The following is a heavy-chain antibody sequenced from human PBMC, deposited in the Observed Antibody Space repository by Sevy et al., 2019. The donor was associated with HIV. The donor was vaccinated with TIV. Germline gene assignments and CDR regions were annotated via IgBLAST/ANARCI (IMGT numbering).Heavy chain of an antibody. CDR1: GFTFSSYG. J-gene: IGHJ4*02. CDR2: ISYDGSNK. CDR3: AKDGRYCSGGSCYSARFDY. Sequence: GGSLTLSCAASGFTFSSYGMHWVRHAPGKGLEWVAVISYDGSNKYYADSVKGRFTISRDNSKNTLYLQMNSLRAEDTAVYYCAKDGRYCSGGSCYSARFDYWGQGTLVTVSS. V-gene: IGHV3-30*18. D-gene: IGHD2-15*01.